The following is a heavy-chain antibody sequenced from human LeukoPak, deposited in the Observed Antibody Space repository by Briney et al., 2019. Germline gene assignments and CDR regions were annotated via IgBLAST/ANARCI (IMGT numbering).Heavy chain of an antibody. CDR1: GFTFSTYV. D-gene: IGHD5-18*01. CDR3: AKGISADGYNFERGADY. Sequence: GGSLRLSCAASGFTFSTYVMSWVRRAPGKGLAWVSSVGGDGHVTYYADSVKGRFTISRGNSRHTLFLQMDGLRVEDTATYYCAKGISADGYNFERGADYWGQGSLVSVSS. CDR2: VGGDGHVT. J-gene: IGHJ4*02. V-gene: IGHV3-23*01.